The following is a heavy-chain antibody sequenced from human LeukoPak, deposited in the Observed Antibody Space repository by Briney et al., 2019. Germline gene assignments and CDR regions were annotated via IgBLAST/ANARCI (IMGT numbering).Heavy chain of an antibody. CDR1: GFTFSSYG. Sequence: GGSLRLSCAASGFTFSSYGMHWVRQAPGKGLEWVAVISYDGSNKYYADSVKGRFTISRDNSKNTLYLQMNSMRADDTAVYYCARDRPPYYYYGMDVWGQGTTVTVSS. V-gene: IGHV3-30*03. CDR2: ISYDGSNK. CDR3: ARDRPPYYYYGMDV. J-gene: IGHJ6*02.